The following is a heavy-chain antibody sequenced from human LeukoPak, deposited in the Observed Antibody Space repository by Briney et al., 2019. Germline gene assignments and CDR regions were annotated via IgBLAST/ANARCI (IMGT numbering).Heavy chain of an antibody. CDR2: IYSGGST. V-gene: IGHV3-66*01. CDR3: ARAPAYYYDSSGFGSQARRLDI. J-gene: IGHJ3*02. D-gene: IGHD3-22*01. Sequence: GGSLRLSCAASGFTVSSNYMSWVRQAPGKGLEWVSVIYSGGSTYYADSVKGRFTISRDNSKNTLYLQMNSLRAEDTAVYYCARAPAYYYDSSGFGSQARRLDIWGQGTMVTVSS. CDR1: GFTVSSNY.